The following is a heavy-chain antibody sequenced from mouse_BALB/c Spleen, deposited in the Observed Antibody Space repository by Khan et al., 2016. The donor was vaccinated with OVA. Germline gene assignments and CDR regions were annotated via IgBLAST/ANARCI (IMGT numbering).Heavy chain of an antibody. J-gene: IGHJ2*01. Sequence: QVQLQQSGAELAKPGASVKMSCKASGYTFINYWILWVKQRPGQGLEWIGYINPSTGYTEYNQNFKDKATLTADNSSSTAYMQLSSLPYEDSAVFYGARRSLRWDFDYWGQGTTLTVSS. V-gene: IGHV1-7*01. CDR2: INPSTGYT. CDR3: ARRSLRWDFDY. D-gene: IGHD1-1*01. CDR1: GYTFINYW.